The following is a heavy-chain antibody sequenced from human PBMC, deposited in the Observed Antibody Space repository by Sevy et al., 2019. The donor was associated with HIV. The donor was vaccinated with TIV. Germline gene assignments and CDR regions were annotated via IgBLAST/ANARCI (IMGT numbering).Heavy chain of an antibody. Sequence: ASVKVSCKASGGTFSSYAISWVRQAPGQGLEWMGGIIPIFGTANYAQKFQGRVTITADESTSTAYMELSSLRSEETAVYYCASSIVVVPAAISPRKYYYYYYGMDVWGQGTTVTVSS. CDR2: IIPIFGTA. D-gene: IGHD2-2*02. J-gene: IGHJ6*02. V-gene: IGHV1-69*13. CDR3: ASSIVVVPAAISPRKYYYYYYGMDV. CDR1: GGTFSSYA.